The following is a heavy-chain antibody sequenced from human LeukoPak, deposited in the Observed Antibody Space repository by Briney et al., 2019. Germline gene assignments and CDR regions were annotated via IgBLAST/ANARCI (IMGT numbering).Heavy chain of an antibody. Sequence: SETLSLTCSVSGASTTSYYWNWIRQAPGKGLEWIGYIYSDGTTSYSPSLRSRVTISIDTPRNHFSLKLSSVTAADAAVYYCARDTRSYDTSGYYYFDYWGQGALVTVSS. CDR1: GASTTSYY. CDR3: ARDTRSYDTSGYYYFDY. CDR2: IYSDGTT. J-gene: IGHJ4*02. D-gene: IGHD3-22*01. V-gene: IGHV4-59*01.